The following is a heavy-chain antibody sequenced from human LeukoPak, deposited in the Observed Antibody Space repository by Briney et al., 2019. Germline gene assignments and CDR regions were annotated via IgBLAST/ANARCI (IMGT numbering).Heavy chain of an antibody. CDR1: GFTFSSYV. V-gene: IGHV3-23*01. CDR2: ISDSGGST. CDR3: AKLPARAADY. J-gene: IGHJ4*02. Sequence: PGGSLRLSCAASGFTFSSYVMNWVRQAPGKGLEWFSGISDSGGSTYYADSVKGRFTISRDNSKNTLYLQMNSLRAEDTAVYYCAKLPARAADYWGQGTLVTVSS.